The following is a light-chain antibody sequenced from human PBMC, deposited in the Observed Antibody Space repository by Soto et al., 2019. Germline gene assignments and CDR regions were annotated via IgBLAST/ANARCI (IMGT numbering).Light chain of an antibody. CDR3: QQFMRT. J-gene: IGKJ1*01. V-gene: IGKV1-5*01. CDR2: DAS. CDR1: QSISSW. Sequence: DIQMTQSPSTLSASVGDRVTITCRASQSISSWLAWYQQKPGKAPKLLIYDASSLESGVPSRFSGSASGTEFTLTINSLQADDFATYYCQQFMRTFGQGTKVEIK.